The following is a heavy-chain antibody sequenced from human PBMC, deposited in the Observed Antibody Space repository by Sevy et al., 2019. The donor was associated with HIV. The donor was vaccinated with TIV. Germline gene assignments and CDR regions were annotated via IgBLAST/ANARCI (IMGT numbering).Heavy chain of an antibody. CDR3: ARMSSPDDY. CDR2: ISSSGSNI. Sequence: GGSLRLSCAASGFTFSFYSMNWVRQAPGKGLEWVSSISSSGSNIYYADSVKGRFTMSRDNANNSLYLQMNSLRPEDTAVYYCARMSSPDDYWGQGTLVTVSS. V-gene: IGHV3-21*01. J-gene: IGHJ4*02. CDR1: GFTFSFYS.